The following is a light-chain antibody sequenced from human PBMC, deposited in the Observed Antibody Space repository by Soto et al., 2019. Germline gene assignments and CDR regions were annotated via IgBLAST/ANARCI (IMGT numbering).Light chain of an antibody. Sequence: QSVLTQPPSASGTPGQRVTISCSGSSSNIESNYVYWYQQLPGSAPKLLIYRNDQRPSGVPDRFSGSKSGTSASLAISGLQSEDEADYYCAAWDDSLNGAGVFGGGTKLTVL. J-gene: IGLJ2*01. CDR3: AAWDDSLNGAGV. CDR1: SSNIESNY. V-gene: IGLV1-44*01. CDR2: RND.